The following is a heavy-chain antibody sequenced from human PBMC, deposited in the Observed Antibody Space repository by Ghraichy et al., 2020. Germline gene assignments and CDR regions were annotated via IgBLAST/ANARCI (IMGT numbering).Heavy chain of an antibody. CDR2: INHSGST. CDR3: ARGRKSNTRLGAYNYYGMDV. Sequence: SETLSLTCTVSGGSISGYYWSWIRQPPGKGLEWIGEINHSGSTNYNPSLKSRVTISVDTSKNQFSLKLSSVTAADTAVYYCARGRKSNTRLGAYNYYGMDVWGQGTTVTVSS. CDR1: GGSISGYY. D-gene: IGHD1-14*01. J-gene: IGHJ6*02. V-gene: IGHV4-34*01.